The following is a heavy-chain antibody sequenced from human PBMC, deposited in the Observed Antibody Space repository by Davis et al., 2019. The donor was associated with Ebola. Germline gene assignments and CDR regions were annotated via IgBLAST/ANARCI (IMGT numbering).Heavy chain of an antibody. CDR2: IYPGDSDT. Sequence: PGGSLRLSCTGSGYSFTSYWIGWVRQMPGKGLEWMGIIYPGDSDTRYSPSFQGQVTISADKSISTAYLQWSSLKASDTAMYYCARLGGDPYWYFDLWGRGTLVTVSS. D-gene: IGHD4-17*01. CDR3: ARLGGDPYWYFDL. V-gene: IGHV5-51*01. CDR1: GYSFTSYW. J-gene: IGHJ2*01.